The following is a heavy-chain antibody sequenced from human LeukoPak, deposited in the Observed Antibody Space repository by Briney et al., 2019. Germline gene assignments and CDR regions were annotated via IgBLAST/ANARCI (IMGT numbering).Heavy chain of an antibody. D-gene: IGHD3-9*01. CDR3: ARHPTDDILTGYYDAEYFQH. CDR2: IYPGDSDT. V-gene: IGHV5-51*01. J-gene: IGHJ1*01. Sequence: GESLKISCKGSGYSFTSYWIGWVRQMPGKGLEWMGIIYPGDSDTRYSPSFQGQVTISADKSISTAYLQWSSLKASDTAMYYCARHPTDDILTGYYDAEYFQHWGQGTLVTVSS. CDR1: GYSFTSYW.